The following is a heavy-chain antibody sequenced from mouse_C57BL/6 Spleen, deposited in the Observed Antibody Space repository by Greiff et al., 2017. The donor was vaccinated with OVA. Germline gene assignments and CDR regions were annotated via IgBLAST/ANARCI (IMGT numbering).Heavy chain of an antibody. Sequence: EVNLVESGGGLVKPGGSLKLSCAASGFTFSSYAMSWVRQTPEKRLEWVATISDGGSYTYYPDNVKGRFTISRDNAKNNLYLQMSHLKSEDTAMYYCARDRGLVDYWGQGTTLTVSS. CDR3: ARDRGLVDY. D-gene: IGHD3-3*01. CDR1: GFTFSSYA. J-gene: IGHJ2*01. V-gene: IGHV5-4*01. CDR2: ISDGGSYT.